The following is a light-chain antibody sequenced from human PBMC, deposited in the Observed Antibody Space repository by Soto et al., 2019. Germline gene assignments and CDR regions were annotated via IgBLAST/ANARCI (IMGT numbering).Light chain of an antibody. Sequence: TQPASVSGSPGQSITISCTGTSSDVGGYNYVSWYQQHPGKAPKLMIYDVSNRPSGVSNRFSGSKSGNTASLTISGLQAEDEADYYCSSYTSSSTPDVFGTGTKLTVL. CDR2: DVS. CDR3: SSYTSSSTPDV. V-gene: IGLV2-14*01. CDR1: SSDVGGYNY. J-gene: IGLJ1*01.